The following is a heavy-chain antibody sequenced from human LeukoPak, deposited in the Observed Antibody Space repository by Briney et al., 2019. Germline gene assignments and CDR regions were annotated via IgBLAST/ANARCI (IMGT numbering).Heavy chain of an antibody. V-gene: IGHV3-66*01. J-gene: IGHJ4*02. D-gene: IGHD5-18*01. Sequence: PGGSLRLSCAASGFTVSSNYMSWVRQAPGKGLEWVSVIYSGGSTYYADSVKGRFTISRDNSKNTLYLQMNSLRAEDTAVYYCAKDRSRLTAGSFDYWGQGTLVTVSS. CDR1: GFTVSSNY. CDR2: IYSGGST. CDR3: AKDRSRLTAGSFDY.